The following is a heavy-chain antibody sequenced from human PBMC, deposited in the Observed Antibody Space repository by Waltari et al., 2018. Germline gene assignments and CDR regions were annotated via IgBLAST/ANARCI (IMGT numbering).Heavy chain of an antibody. Sequence: QVQLQESGPGLVKPSETLSLTCTVSGGSISSHYWSWIRQPPGKGLEWIGYIYYSGSTNYNPSLKSRVTISVDTSKNQFSLKLSSVTAADTAVYYCARDHLTTVTKKRWGQFDPWGQGTLVTVSS. CDR1: GGSISSHY. CDR2: IYYSGST. V-gene: IGHV4-59*11. CDR3: ARDHLTTVTKKRWGQFDP. D-gene: IGHD4-17*01. J-gene: IGHJ5*02.